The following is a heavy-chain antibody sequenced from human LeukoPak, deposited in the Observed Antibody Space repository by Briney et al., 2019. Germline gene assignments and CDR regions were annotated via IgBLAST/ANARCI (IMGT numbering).Heavy chain of an antibody. D-gene: IGHD2-21*02. CDR2: IYTSGST. CDR1: GGSISSYY. Sequence: PSETLSLTCTVSGGSISSYYWSWIRQPAGKGLEWIGRIYTSGSTNYNPSLKSRVTMSVDTSKNQFSLKLSSVTAADTAVYYCARLRLARSGGDYDRDYYFDYWGQGTLVTVSS. CDR3: ARLRLARSGGDYDRDYYFDY. J-gene: IGHJ4*02. V-gene: IGHV4-4*07.